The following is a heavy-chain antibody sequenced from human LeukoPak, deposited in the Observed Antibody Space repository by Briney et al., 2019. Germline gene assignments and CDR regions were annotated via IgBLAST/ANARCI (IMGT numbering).Heavy chain of an antibody. Sequence: GRSLRLSCAASGFTFSSYGMHWVRQAPGKGLEWVAVIWYDGSNKYYADSVKGRFTISRDNSKNTLYLQMNSLRAEDTAVYYCARVEPGYSSGWYDYWGQGTLVTVSS. J-gene: IGHJ4*02. CDR2: IWYDGSNK. CDR3: ARVEPGYSSGWYDY. CDR1: GFTFSSYG. D-gene: IGHD6-19*01. V-gene: IGHV3-33*01.